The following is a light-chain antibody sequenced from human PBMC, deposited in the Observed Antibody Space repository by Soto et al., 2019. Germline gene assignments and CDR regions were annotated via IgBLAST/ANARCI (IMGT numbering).Light chain of an antibody. CDR3: HQYGSSPWT. J-gene: IGKJ1*01. V-gene: IGKV3-20*01. Sequence: EIMLTQSPGTLSLSPGERATLSCRASQSVYSSYLAWYQQRPGQAPRLLFYDASIRATRIPDRFSGSGSGTHFSLTISRLEPEDFAVDYCHQYGSSPWTFGQGTKVEIK. CDR2: DAS. CDR1: QSVYSSY.